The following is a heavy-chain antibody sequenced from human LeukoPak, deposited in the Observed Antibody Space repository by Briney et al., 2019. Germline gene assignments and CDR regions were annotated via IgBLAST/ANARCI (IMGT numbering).Heavy chain of an antibody. J-gene: IGHJ4*02. CDR3: ASLPPGAFDY. Sequence: GGSLRLSCAASGFTFSSYWMHWVRPAPGKGLVWVSRINSDGSSTSYADSVKGRFTISRDNAKNTLYLRMNSLRAEDTAVYYCASLPPGAFDYWGQGTLVTVSS. V-gene: IGHV3-74*01. CDR1: GFTFSSYW. CDR2: INSDGSST.